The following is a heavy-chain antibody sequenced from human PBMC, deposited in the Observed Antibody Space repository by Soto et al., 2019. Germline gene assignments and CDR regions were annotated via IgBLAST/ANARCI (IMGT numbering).Heavy chain of an antibody. J-gene: IGHJ4*02. D-gene: IGHD1-20*01. CDR1: VGSIIGSYYY. CDR3: ASSQKGYNWNYFDH. V-gene: IGHV4-39*01. CDR2: VFYTGFT. Sequence: SETLSLTCAFSVGSIIGSYYYWGWLRQSPGRGPEWIGSVFYTGFTSYNPSLESRVSVSVDTSKNQFSLKVSAVTAADTAVYYCASSQKGYNWNYFDHWGQGALVTVSS.